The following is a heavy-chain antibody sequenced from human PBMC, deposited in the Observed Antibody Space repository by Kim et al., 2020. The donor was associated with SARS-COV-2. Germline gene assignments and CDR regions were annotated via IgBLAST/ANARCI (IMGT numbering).Heavy chain of an antibody. J-gene: IGHJ4*02. CDR2: LSFRFVST. CDR1: GFTFSSYA. D-gene: IGHD6-13*01. CDR3: AKDGRSSWYGVHY. V-gene: IGHV3-23*01. Sequence: GGSLRLSCAASGFTFSSYAMRWVRQAPVPGLSFFSALSFRFVSTYYADSVKGRFTISRDNSKNTLYLQMNILRAEDTAVYYCAKDGRSSWYGVHYWGQGTLVTVSS.